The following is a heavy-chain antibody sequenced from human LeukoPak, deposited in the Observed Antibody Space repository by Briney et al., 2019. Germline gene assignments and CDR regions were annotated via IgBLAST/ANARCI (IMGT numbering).Heavy chain of an antibody. Sequence: PSETLSLTCTVSGGSISSGGYYWSWIRQHPGKVLAWIGYIYYSGSTYYNPSLKSRATVSLDTSNHQFYLKLTSVTAADTAVYYCAKRETYWSFDLWGRGTQVTVSS. CDR2: IYYSGST. CDR3: AKRETYWSFDL. V-gene: IGHV4-31*03. CDR1: GGSISSGGYY. J-gene: IGHJ2*01.